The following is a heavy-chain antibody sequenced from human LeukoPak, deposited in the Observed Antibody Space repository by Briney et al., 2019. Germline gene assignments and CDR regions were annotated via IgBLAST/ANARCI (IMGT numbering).Heavy chain of an antibody. Sequence: GGSLRLSCAASGFTVSSNYMSWVRQAPGKGLEWVSVIYIGCSTYYADSVKGRFTIYRDNSKNTLYLQMNSLRAEDTAVYYCASLEGGYSYAFWYWGQGTLVTVSS. CDR3: ASLEGGYSYAFWY. CDR2: IYIGCST. J-gene: IGHJ4*02. CDR1: GFTVSSNY. D-gene: IGHD5-18*01. V-gene: IGHV3-53*01.